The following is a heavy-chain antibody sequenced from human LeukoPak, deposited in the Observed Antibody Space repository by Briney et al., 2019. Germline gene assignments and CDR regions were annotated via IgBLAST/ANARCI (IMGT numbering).Heavy chain of an antibody. J-gene: IGHJ5*02. V-gene: IGHV1-2*02. D-gene: IGHD4-11*01. CDR2: INPNSGGT. CDR3: ARDRSDSNYWFDP. CDR1: GYTFTGYY. Sequence: VASVKVSCKASGYTFTGYYMHWVRQAPGQGLEWMGWINPNSGGTNYAQKFQGRVTMTRDTSISTAYMELSRLRSDDTAVYYCARDRSDSNYWFDPWGQGTLVTVSS.